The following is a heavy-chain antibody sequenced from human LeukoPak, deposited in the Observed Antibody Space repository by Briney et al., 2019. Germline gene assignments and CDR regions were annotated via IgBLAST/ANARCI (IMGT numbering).Heavy chain of an antibody. CDR3: ARLTVTPYYFDY. Sequence: ASVKVSCEASGYTFTSYAIHWVRQAPGQSPEWMGWINVGNGNTKYSQKFQGRVTITRDTSASTAYMELSSLRSEDTAVYYCARLTVTPYYFDYWGQGTLVTVSS. D-gene: IGHD4-17*01. CDR2: INVGNGNT. V-gene: IGHV1-3*01. J-gene: IGHJ4*02. CDR1: GYTFTSYA.